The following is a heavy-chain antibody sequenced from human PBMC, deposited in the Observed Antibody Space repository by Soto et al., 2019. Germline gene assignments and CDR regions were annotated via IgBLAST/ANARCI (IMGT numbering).Heavy chain of an antibody. Sequence: GESLKISCKGSGYSFTSHWIGWVRQMPGKGLEWMGIIYPGDSDTRYSPSFQGQVTISADKSISTAYLQWSSLKASDTAMYYCARAIFWSGYYTGMNGMDVWGQGTTVTVSS. V-gene: IGHV5-51*01. J-gene: IGHJ6*02. CDR2: IYPGDSDT. CDR1: GYSFTSHW. CDR3: ARAIFWSGYYTGMNGMDV. D-gene: IGHD3-3*01.